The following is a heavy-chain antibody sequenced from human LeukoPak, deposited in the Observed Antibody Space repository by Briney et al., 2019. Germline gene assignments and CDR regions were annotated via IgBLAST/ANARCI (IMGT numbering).Heavy chain of an antibody. CDR3: AKRPTSSWTFDY. V-gene: IGHV3-23*01. D-gene: IGHD6-13*01. CDR1: GFTFSSYA. J-gene: IGHJ4*02. Sequence: GGSLRLSCAASGFTFSSYAMSWARQAPGKGLEWVSAISGSGGSTYYADSVKGRFTISRDNSKNTLYLQMNSLRAEDTAVYYCAKRPTSSWTFDYWGQGTLVTVSS. CDR2: ISGSGGST.